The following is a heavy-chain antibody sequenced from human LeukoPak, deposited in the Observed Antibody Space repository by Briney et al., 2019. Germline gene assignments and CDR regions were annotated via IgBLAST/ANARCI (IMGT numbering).Heavy chain of an antibody. Sequence: PGGSLRLSCAPFEFNFKNYAMTWVRQAPGKGLEWVSSISGNGGTTQYADSVQGRFTISRDNSKNTLYLQMNSLTPEDTAVYYCAKNPNGDSIGAFDVWGQGTMVTVSS. CDR3: AKNPNGDSIGAFDV. D-gene: IGHD3-10*01. J-gene: IGHJ3*01. CDR1: EFNFKNYA. CDR2: ISGNGGTT. V-gene: IGHV3-23*01.